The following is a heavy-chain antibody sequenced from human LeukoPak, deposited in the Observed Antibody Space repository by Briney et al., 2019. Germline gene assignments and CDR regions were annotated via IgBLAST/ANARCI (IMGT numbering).Heavy chain of an antibody. V-gene: IGHV3-53*01. Sequence: PGGSLRLSCAASGFTVSSNYMSWVRQAPGKGLEWVSVIYSGGSTYYADSVKGRFTISRDNSKNTLYLQMNSLRAEDTAVYYCARCITIFGVVTSWAFDISGQGTMVTVSS. D-gene: IGHD3-3*01. CDR3: ARCITIFGVVTSWAFDI. CDR2: IYSGGST. J-gene: IGHJ3*02. CDR1: GFTVSSNY.